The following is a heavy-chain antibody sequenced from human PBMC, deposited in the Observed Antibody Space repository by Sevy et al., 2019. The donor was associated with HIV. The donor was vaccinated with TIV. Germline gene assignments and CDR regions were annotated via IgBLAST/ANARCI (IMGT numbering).Heavy chain of an antibody. CDR2: ISPNNGDT. CDR3: AIAFCSGGRCYSLAY. J-gene: IGHJ4*02. V-gene: IGHV1-18*04. CDR1: GYTFTTYR. Sequence: ASVKVSCKASGYTFTTYRITWVRQAPGHSLEWMGWISPNNGDTNYAQKDRGRVTMTTDTSTSTAYMELRSLRSDDTAVYYCAIAFCSGGRCYSLAYWGQGTLVTVSS. D-gene: IGHD2-15*01.